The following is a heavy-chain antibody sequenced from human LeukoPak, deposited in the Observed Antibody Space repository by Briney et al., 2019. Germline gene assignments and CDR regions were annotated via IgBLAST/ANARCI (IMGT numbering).Heavy chain of an antibody. V-gene: IGHV3-30*02. CDR3: AKDSNPPLQYSSSWLFDY. Sequence: PGGSLRLSCAASGFTFSSYGMHWVRQAPGKGREWVAFIRYDGSNKYYADSVKGRFTISRDNPKNTLYLQMTSLRADDTAVYYCAKDSNPPLQYSSSWLFDYWGQGTLVTVSS. D-gene: IGHD6-13*01. CDR2: IRYDGSNK. J-gene: IGHJ4*02. CDR1: GFTFSSYG.